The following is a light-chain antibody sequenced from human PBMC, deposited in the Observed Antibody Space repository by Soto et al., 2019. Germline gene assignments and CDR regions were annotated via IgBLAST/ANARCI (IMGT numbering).Light chain of an antibody. CDR2: DAS. CDR3: QQRSKWPLT. Sequence: EIVLTQSPATLSLSPGGRATLSCRASQSINNYLAWYQQKPGQVPRLLISDASNRATGIPARFSGSGSGTVFTLTISSLEPDDFAVYFCQQRSKWPLTFGGGTKVEIK. CDR1: QSINNY. V-gene: IGKV3-11*01. J-gene: IGKJ4*01.